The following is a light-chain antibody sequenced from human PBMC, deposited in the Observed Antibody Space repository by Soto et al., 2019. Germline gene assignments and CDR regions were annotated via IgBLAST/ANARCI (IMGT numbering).Light chain of an antibody. J-gene: IGKJ1*01. CDR2: KAS. Sequence: DIQMTQSPSTLSASVGDRVTITCRASQSISSWLAWYQQKPGKAPKVLIYKASRLESGVPSRFSGSGSGTEFTLTISSLQPDDFATYYCQQYNSYQWTFGQGTKVAIK. CDR3: QQYNSYQWT. V-gene: IGKV1-5*03. CDR1: QSISSW.